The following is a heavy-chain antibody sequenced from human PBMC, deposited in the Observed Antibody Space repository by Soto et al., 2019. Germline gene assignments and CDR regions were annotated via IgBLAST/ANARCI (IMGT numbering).Heavy chain of an antibody. CDR2: MNPNSGNT. J-gene: IGHJ6*02. CDR1: GYTFTSYD. D-gene: IGHD5-12*01. Sequence: ASVKVSCKASGYTFTSYDINWVRQATGQGLEWMGWMNPNSGNTGYAQKFQGRVTMTRNTSISTAYMELSSLRSEDTAVYYCATVQSVATNRTHTPLKNMDVWGQGTTVTVSS. V-gene: IGHV1-8*01. CDR3: ATVQSVATNRTHTPLKNMDV.